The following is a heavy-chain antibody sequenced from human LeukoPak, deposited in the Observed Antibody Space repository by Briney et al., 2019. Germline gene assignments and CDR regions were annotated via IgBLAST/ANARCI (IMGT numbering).Heavy chain of an antibody. V-gene: IGHV4-30-4*01. D-gene: IGHD3-22*01. CDR2: IYYSGST. Sequence: SQTLSLTCTVSGGSISSGDYYWSWIRQPPGKGLEWIGYIYYSGSTYYNPSLKSRFTISVDTSKNQFSLKLSSVTAAGTAVYYCARDYYDSSGYYDPQDNWFDPWGQGTLVTVSS. CDR3: ARDYYDSSGYYDPQDNWFDP. CDR1: GGSISSGDYY. J-gene: IGHJ5*02.